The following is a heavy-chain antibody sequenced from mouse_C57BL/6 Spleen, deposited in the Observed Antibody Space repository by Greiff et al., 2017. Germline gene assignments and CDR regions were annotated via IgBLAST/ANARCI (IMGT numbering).Heavy chain of an antibody. CDR1: GYTFTGYW. CDR3: ARGLSYYYGSSYGY. V-gene: IGHV1-9*01. CDR2: ILPGSGST. Sequence: QVQLQQSGAELMKPGASVKLSCKATGYTFTGYWIEWVKQRPGHGLEWIGEILPGSGSTNYNEKFKGKATFTADTSSNTAYMQLSSLTTEDAAIYYWARGLSYYYGSSYGYWGQGTTLTVSS. J-gene: IGHJ2*01. D-gene: IGHD1-1*01.